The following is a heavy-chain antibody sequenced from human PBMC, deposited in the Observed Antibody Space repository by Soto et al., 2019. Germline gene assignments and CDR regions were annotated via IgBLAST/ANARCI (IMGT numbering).Heavy chain of an antibody. J-gene: IGHJ4*02. CDR2: ISAYNGNT. D-gene: IGHD2-8*01. V-gene: IGHV1-18*01. CDR3: ARCKVPNGLCYFFDY. CDR1: GYTFTSFG. Sequence: SVKVSCKASGYTFTSFGISWGRQAPGQGLEWMGWISAYNGNTNYAQMLQGRVTMTTDTSTSTAYMELRSLRSDDTAVYYCARCKVPNGLCYFFDYWGQGTLVTVSS.